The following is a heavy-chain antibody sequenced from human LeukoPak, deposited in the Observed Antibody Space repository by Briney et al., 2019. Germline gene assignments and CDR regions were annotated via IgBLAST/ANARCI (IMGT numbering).Heavy chain of an antibody. V-gene: IGHV4-4*07. CDR2: IYTSGST. Sequence: PSETLSLTCTVSGGSISSYYWSWIRQPAGKGLEWIGHIYTSGSTNYNPSLKSRVTISVDTSKNQFSLKLSSVTAADTAVYYCATFVVPAATSAASDDAFDIWGQGTMVTVSS. CDR1: GGSISSYY. CDR3: ATFVVPAATSAASDDAFDI. D-gene: IGHD2-2*01. J-gene: IGHJ3*02.